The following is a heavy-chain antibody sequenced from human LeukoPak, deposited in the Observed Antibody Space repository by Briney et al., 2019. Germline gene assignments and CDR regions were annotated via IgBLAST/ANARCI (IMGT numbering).Heavy chain of an antibody. J-gene: IGHJ5*02. D-gene: IGHD6-19*01. CDR2: INHSGST. Sequence: SETLSLTCAVYGGSFSGYYWSWIRQPPGKGLEWIGEINHSGSTNYNPSLKSRVTISVDTSKNQFSLKLSSVPAADTAVYYCATQTVAGTRWFDPWGQGTLVTVSS. CDR1: GGSFSGYY. V-gene: IGHV4-34*01. CDR3: ATQTVAGTRWFDP.